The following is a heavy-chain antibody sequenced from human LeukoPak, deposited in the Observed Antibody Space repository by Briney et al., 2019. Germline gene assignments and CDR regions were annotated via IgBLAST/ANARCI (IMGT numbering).Heavy chain of an antibody. J-gene: IGHJ6*03. CDR1: GFTFSSYA. D-gene: IGHD6-13*01. CDR3: AREVSSWHKYMDV. CDR2: ISYDGSNK. V-gene: IGHV3-30*04. Sequence: PGGSLRLSCAASGFTFSSYAMHWVRQAPGKGLEWVAVISYDGSNKYYADSVKGRFTISRDNSKNTLYLQMNSLRAEDTAVYYCAREVSSWHKYMDVWGKGTTVTVSS.